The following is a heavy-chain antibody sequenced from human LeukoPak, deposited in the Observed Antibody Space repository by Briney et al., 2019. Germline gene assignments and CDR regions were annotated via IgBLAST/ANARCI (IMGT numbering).Heavy chain of an antibody. Sequence: GGSLRLSCAASGFTFSNHWIHWVRQAPGKGLVWVSRIKTDGSVTNYADSVEGRFTISRDTAKNTVYLQMNSLRVEETAIYYCARGISMDVWGQGTTVTVSS. CDR3: ARGISMDV. J-gene: IGHJ6*02. V-gene: IGHV3-74*01. CDR2: IKTDGSVT. CDR1: GFTFSNHW.